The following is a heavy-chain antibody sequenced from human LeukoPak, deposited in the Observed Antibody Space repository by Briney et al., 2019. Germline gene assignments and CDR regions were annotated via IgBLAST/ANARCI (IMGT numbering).Heavy chain of an antibody. CDR2: IRGDSLDI. CDR3: AKKVAGRYPFDD. D-gene: IGHD1-26*01. Sequence: GGSLRLSCVASGLTFSNYVLNWVRQAPGEGLEFLAGIRGDSLDIEYGDSAKGRFTISRDNSKNTLYLQMSSLRVEDTAVYYCAKKVAGRYPFDDWGQGTLVTVSS. CDR1: GLTFSNYV. V-gene: IGHV3-23*01. J-gene: IGHJ4*02.